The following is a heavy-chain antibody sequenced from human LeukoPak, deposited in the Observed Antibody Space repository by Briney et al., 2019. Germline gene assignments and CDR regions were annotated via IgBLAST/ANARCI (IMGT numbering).Heavy chain of an antibody. Sequence: GGSLRLSCAASGFTFSSYGMHWVRQAPGKGLEWVAFIRYDGSNKYYADSVKGRFTISRDNSKNTLYLQMNSLRAEDTAVYYCARVTGTTDSWTVNWFDPWGQGTLVTVFS. J-gene: IGHJ5*02. V-gene: IGHV3-30*02. CDR3: ARVTGTTDSWTVNWFDP. CDR1: GFTFSSYG. D-gene: IGHD1/OR15-1a*01. CDR2: IRYDGSNK.